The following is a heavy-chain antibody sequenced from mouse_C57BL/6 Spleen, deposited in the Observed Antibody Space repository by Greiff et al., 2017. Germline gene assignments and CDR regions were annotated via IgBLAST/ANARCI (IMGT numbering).Heavy chain of an antibody. V-gene: IGHV5-6*01. J-gene: IGHJ2*01. CDR1: GFTFSSYG. CDR2: ISSGGSYT. CDR3: AGQELDY. D-gene: IGHD1-3*01. Sequence: VQLKESGGDLVKPGGSLKLSCAASGFTFSSYGMSWVRQTPDKRLEWVATISSGGSYTYYPDSVKGRFTISRDNAKNTLYLQMSSLKSEDTAMYYSAGQELDYWGQGTTRTVSS.